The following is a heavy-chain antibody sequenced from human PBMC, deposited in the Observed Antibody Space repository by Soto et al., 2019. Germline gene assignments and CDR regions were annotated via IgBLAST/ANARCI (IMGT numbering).Heavy chain of an antibody. CDR2: ISSSGSTL. Sequence: QPGGSLRLSCAASGFIFSNYGMSWVRQAPGKGLEWVSYISSSGSTLYYADSVKGRFTISRDNAKSSLFLQMNSLRAEDTAVYYCARGSFYNALYWFDPWGQGSLVTVSS. J-gene: IGHJ5*02. CDR1: GFIFSNYG. D-gene: IGHD3-10*01. V-gene: IGHV3-48*04. CDR3: ARGSFYNALYWFDP.